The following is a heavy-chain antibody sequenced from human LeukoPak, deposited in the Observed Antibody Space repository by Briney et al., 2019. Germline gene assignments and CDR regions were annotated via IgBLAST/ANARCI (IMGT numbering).Heavy chain of an antibody. J-gene: IGHJ3*02. CDR3: ATGYYYDSSGLDAFDI. CDR2: MNPNSGNT. Sequence: ASVKVSCKASGYAFTSYDINWVRQAPGQGLEWVGWMNPNSGNTGYAQKFQGRVTMTRNTSISTAYMELSSLRSEDTAVYYCATGYYYDSSGLDAFDIWGQGTMVTVSS. D-gene: IGHD3-22*01. CDR1: GYAFTSYD. V-gene: IGHV1-8*01.